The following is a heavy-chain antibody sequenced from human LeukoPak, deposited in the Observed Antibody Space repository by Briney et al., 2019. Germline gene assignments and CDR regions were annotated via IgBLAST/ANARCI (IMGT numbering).Heavy chain of an antibody. CDR1: GGSISSYY. J-gene: IGHJ6*03. V-gene: IGHV4-4*07. Sequence: PSETLSLTCTVSGGSISSYYWSWIRQPAGKGLEWIGRIYTSGSTNYNPSLKSRVTMSVDTSKNQFSLKLSSVTAADTAVYYCARAGLRGGYHYYYMDVWGKGTTVTVSS. CDR3: ARAGLRGGYHYYYMDV. CDR2: IYTSGST. D-gene: IGHD2-15*01.